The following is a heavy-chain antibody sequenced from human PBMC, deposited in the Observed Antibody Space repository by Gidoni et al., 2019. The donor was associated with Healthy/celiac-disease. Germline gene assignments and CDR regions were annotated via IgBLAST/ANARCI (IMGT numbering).Heavy chain of an antibody. J-gene: IGHJ4*02. Sequence: QVQLQASGPGLVTPSETLSRTCDVSGYSISRGYYWGWIRPPPEQGLEWMGSIYHSGSTYYNPSLKSRFTISVDTSKNQFSLKLSSVTAADTAVYYCARDAYKGPLLLWFGELLPFDYWGQGTLVTVSS. CDR3: ARDAYKGPLLLWFGELLPFDY. D-gene: IGHD3-10*01. CDR2: IYHSGST. CDR1: GYSISRGYY. V-gene: IGHV4-38-2*02.